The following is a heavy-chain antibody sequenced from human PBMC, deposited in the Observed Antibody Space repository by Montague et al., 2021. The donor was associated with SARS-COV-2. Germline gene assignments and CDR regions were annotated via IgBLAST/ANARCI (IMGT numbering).Heavy chain of an antibody. CDR2: IFHSGRT. V-gene: IGHV4-59*01. J-gene: IGHJ6*02. CDR1: GGSIDSFY. Sequence: SETLSLTCTVSGGSIDSFYWSWIRRPPGKGLEWIGCIFHSGRTYXXPSLKSRVSMSVDTSKNQVSLRLSSLTAADTAVYYCARGGYYDNTGYYSDYYYNMDVWGQGTTVTASS. D-gene: IGHD3-22*01. CDR3: ARGGYYDNTGYYSDYYYNMDV.